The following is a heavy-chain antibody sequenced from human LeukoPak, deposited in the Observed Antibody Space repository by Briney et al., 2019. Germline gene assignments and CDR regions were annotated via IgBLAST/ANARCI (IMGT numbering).Heavy chain of an antibody. V-gene: IGHV3-30*02. D-gene: IGHD3-10*01. CDR1: GFTFSSYG. Sequence: GGSLRLSCAASGFTFSSYGIHWVRQAPGKGLEWVTFIGYDGRNKYYADSVEGRFTISRDNSKNTLYLQMNSLRAEDTAVYYCAKDNAYYYADYWGQGTLVTVSS. CDR3: AKDNAYYYADY. J-gene: IGHJ4*02. CDR2: IGYDGRNK.